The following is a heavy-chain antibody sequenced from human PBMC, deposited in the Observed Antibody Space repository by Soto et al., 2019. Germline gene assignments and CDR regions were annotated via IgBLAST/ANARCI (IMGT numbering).Heavy chain of an antibody. D-gene: IGHD5-12*01. V-gene: IGHV1-69*13. J-gene: IGHJ4*02. Sequence: SVKVSCKASGGTFSSYAISWVRQAPGQGLEWMGGIIPIFGTANYAQKFQGRVTITADESTSTAYMELSSLRSEDTAVYYCARVGIVATIIDYFAYWGQGTLVTVSS. CDR1: GGTFSSYA. CDR2: IIPIFGTA. CDR3: ARVGIVATIIDYFAY.